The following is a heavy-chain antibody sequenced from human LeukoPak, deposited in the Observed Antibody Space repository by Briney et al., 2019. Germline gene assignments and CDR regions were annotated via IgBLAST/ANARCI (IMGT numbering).Heavy chain of an antibody. CDR2: IRYDGSNK. D-gene: IGHD2-2*01. J-gene: IGHJ4*02. Sequence: GGSLRLSCAASGFTFSNYGMHWVRQAPGKGLEWVAFIRYDGSNKYYADSVKGRFTISRDNSKNTLYLQMNSLRAEDTAVYYCAKQVVPAAHIDYWGQGTLVTVSS. CDR3: AKQVVPAAHIDY. CDR1: GFTFSNYG. V-gene: IGHV3-30*02.